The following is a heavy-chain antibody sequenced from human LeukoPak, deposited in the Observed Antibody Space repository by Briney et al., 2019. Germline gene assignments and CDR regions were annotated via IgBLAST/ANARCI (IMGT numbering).Heavy chain of an antibody. J-gene: IGHJ4*02. CDR3: AKDLSGGDCPDY. CDR2: ISYDGSNI. CDR1: GFTFDDYG. Sequence: GGSLRLSCAASGFTFDDYGMHWVRQAPGRGLEWVAVISYDGSNIYYADSVKGRFTISRDNSKNTLYLQMNNLRAADTAVYYCAKDLSGGDCPDYWGQGTLVTVSS. D-gene: IGHD2-21*02. V-gene: IGHV3-30*18.